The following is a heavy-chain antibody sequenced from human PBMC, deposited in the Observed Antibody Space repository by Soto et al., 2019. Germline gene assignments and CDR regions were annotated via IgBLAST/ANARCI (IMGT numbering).Heavy chain of an antibody. CDR3: ATNSMIAVPKPPFDL. D-gene: IGHD3-22*01. CDR1: GGSFSGYG. Sequence: WASVKVSCKASGGSFSGYGVSGVRQAPGQGLEWMGVVIPIFATTEYPHKFQDRVALRADESMRTAYMQLSGLTSEDTAVYFCATNSMIAVPKPPFDLWGQGTVVTV. V-gene: IGHV1-69*13. J-gene: IGHJ3*01. CDR2: VIPIFATT.